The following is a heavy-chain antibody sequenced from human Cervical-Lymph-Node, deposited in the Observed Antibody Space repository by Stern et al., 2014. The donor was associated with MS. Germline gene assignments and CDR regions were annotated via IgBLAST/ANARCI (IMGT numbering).Heavy chain of an antibody. CDR3: ARATYYYDSSGYLLDY. Sequence: QLVQSGPGLVKPSQTLSLTCTVSGGSISRGGYYWSWIRQHPGKGLEWIGYIYYSGSTYYNPSLKSRVTISVDTSKNQFSLKLSSVTAADTAVYYCARATYYYDSSGYLLDYWGQGTLVTVSS. D-gene: IGHD3-22*01. CDR2: IYYSGST. V-gene: IGHV4-31*03. J-gene: IGHJ4*02. CDR1: GGSISRGGYY.